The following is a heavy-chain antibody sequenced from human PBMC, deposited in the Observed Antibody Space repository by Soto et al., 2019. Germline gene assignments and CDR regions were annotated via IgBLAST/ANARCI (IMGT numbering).Heavy chain of an antibody. CDR1: GFTFSSSG. V-gene: IGHV3-33*01. Sequence: PGWSLRLSCAASGFTFSSSGMHLVRQAPGKGLEWVAFIWRDGSNENYADSVKGRFTISRDNSKNTLYLQMNILRVQDTAVYYCARGPGSLWYWALDYWGEGTPVTVSS. J-gene: IGHJ4*02. CDR2: IWRDGSNE. CDR3: ARGPGSLWYWALDY. D-gene: IGHD2-21*01.